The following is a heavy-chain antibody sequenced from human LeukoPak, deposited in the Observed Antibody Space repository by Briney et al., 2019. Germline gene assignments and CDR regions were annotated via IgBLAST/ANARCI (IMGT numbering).Heavy chain of an antibody. Sequence: GGSLRLSCAASGFTFSSYAMSWVRQAPGKGLEWVSAISGSGGSTYYADSVKGRFTISRDNSKNTLYLQMNSLRAEDTAVYYCAKEYYDYVWGSYRPFDYWGQGTLVTVSS. CDR1: GFTFSSYA. CDR2: ISGSGGST. D-gene: IGHD3-16*02. V-gene: IGHV3-23*01. CDR3: AKEYYDYVWGSYRPFDY. J-gene: IGHJ4*02.